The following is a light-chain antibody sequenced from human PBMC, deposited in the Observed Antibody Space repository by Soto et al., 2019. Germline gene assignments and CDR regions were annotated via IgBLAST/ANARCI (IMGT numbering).Light chain of an antibody. CDR1: SSNIGAGYD. CDR2: GNS. CDR3: QSYDSSLSGSV. V-gene: IGLV1-40*01. Sequence: VLTQPPSVSGAPGQRVTISCTGSSSNIGAGYDVHWYQQLPGTAPKLLIYGNSNRPSGVPDRFSGSKSGTSASLAITGLQAEDEADYYCQSYDSSLSGSVFGGGTKLTVL. J-gene: IGLJ2*01.